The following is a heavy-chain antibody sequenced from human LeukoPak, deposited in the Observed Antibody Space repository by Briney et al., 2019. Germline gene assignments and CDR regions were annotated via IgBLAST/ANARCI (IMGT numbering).Heavy chain of an antibody. V-gene: IGHV4-59*01. D-gene: IGHD3-10*01. CDR1: GGSISSYY. Sequence: AETLSLTCTVSGGSISSYYWSWIRQPPGKGLEWIGYIYYSGSTNYNPSLKSRVTISVDTSKNQFSLKLSSVTAADTAVYYCARGRSSMVRGYYYHYMDVWGKGTTVTISS. CDR3: ARGRSSMVRGYYYHYMDV. J-gene: IGHJ6*03. CDR2: IYYSGST.